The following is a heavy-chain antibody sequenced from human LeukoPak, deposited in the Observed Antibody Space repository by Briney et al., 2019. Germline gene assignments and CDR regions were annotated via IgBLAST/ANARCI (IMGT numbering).Heavy chain of an antibody. Sequence: SETLSLTCTVSGASISNYYCSWIRQPPGKGLEWIGYIRYTGSTNYNPSLKSRVTISVDTSKNQFSLKLRSVTAADTAVYYCARDWAGYSSGWYGNWFDPWGQGTLVTVSS. CDR2: IRYTGST. J-gene: IGHJ5*02. CDR3: ARDWAGYSSGWYGNWFDP. CDR1: GASISNYY. V-gene: IGHV4-59*01. D-gene: IGHD6-19*01.